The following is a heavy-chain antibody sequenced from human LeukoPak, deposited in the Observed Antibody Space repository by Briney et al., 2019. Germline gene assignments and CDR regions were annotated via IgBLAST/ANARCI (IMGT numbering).Heavy chain of an antibody. J-gene: IGHJ3*02. CDR1: GGSISSYY. CDR2: IYYSGST. Sequence: SETLSLTCTVSGGSISSYYWSWIRQPPGKGLEWIGYIYYSGSTNYNLSLKSRVTISVDTSKNQFSLKLSSVTAADTAVYYCARSHYDFWSAFDAFDIWGQGTMVTVSS. CDR3: ARSHYDFWSAFDAFDI. V-gene: IGHV4-59*01. D-gene: IGHD3-3*01.